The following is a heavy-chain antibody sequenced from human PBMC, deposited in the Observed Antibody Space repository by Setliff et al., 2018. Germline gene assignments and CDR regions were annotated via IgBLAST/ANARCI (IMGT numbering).Heavy chain of an antibody. CDR3: ARAGSSGGPKEYRSGWYWATYNGFDP. CDR1: GGSFSGYY. D-gene: IGHD6-19*01. V-gene: IGHV4-34*01. Sequence: SETLSLTCAVYGGSFSGYYWSWIRQPPGKGLEWIGEINHSGSTNYNPSLKSRVTISVEPSKNQFSLKLSSLTAADTAVYYCARAGSSGGPKEYRSGWYWATYNGFDPWGQGTPVTVSS. J-gene: IGHJ5*02. CDR2: INHSGST.